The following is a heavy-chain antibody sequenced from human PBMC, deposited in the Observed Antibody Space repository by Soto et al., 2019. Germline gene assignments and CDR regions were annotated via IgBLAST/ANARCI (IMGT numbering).Heavy chain of an antibody. CDR3: ARGDGTASGTDW. D-gene: IGHD6-13*01. J-gene: IGHJ4*02. CDR2: INEDASKK. CDR1: GFTFGSSW. Sequence: PGGSLRLSCAASGFTFGSSWMDWVRQAPGKGLEWVANINEDASKKNYVDSVGGRFTVSRDNAKNSMYLQMNSLRVEDTAVYFCARGDGTASGTDWWGQGTLVTVSS. V-gene: IGHV3-7*02.